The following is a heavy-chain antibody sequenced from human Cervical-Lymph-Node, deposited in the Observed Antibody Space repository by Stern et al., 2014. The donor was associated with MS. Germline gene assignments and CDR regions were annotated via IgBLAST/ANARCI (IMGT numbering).Heavy chain of an antibody. CDR2: INPLFGTT. Sequence: QVQLVESGAEVKKPGSSMKVSCKASGGTFSTIQISWVRQAPGQGLEWLGGINPLFGTTHYAQKVQGRVTIIADESTNTVNMELSSLRSEDTAVYYCVRDQGGIAGSWGQGTLVTVSS. V-gene: IGHV1-69*01. D-gene: IGHD6-13*01. CDR1: GGTFSTIQ. J-gene: IGHJ4*02. CDR3: VRDQGGIAGS.